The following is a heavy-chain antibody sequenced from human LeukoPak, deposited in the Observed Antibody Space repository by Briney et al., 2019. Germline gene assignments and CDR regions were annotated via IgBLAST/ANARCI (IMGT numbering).Heavy chain of an antibody. CDR3: ARAFWSGYHSCDAFDI. D-gene: IGHD3-3*01. Sequence: ASVKVSCKASGGTFSSYAISWVRQAPGQGLEWMGRIIPILGIANYAQKFQGRVTITADKSTSTAYMELSSPRSEDTAVYYCARAFWSGYHSCDAFDIWGQGTMVTVSS. CDR2: IIPILGIA. V-gene: IGHV1-69*04. CDR1: GGTFSSYA. J-gene: IGHJ3*02.